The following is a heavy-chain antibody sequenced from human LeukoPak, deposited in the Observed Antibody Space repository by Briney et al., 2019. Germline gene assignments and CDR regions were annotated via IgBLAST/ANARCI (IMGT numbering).Heavy chain of an antibody. D-gene: IGHD3-3*01. CDR3: ARVGVATTYYDFWSGYPYYFDY. CDR1: GGSISSHY. V-gene: IGHV4-59*11. J-gene: IGHJ4*02. Sequence: PSETLSLTCTVSGGSISSHYWSWIRQPPGKGLEWIGYIYYSGSTNYNPSLKSRVTISVDTSKNQFSLKLSSVTAADTAVYYCARVGVATTYYDFWSGYPYYFDYWGQGTLVTVSS. CDR2: IYYSGST.